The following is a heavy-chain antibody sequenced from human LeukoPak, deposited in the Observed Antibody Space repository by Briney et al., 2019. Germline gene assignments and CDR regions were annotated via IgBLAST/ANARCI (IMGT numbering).Heavy chain of an antibody. Sequence: PGGSLGLSCVGSGLTFSGFEMNWVRQAPGKGLEWVSYIRADGSLKKYADSVEGRFTISRDDAKNSLHLQMNSLRAEDTGFYYCARRFRDWGQGMLVTVSS. CDR1: GLTFSGFE. CDR2: IRADGSLK. D-gene: IGHD5-24*01. J-gene: IGHJ4*02. CDR3: ARRFRD. V-gene: IGHV3-48*03.